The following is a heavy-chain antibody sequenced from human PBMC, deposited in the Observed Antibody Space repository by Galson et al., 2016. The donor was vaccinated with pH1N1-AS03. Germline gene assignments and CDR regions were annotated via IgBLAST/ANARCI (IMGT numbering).Heavy chain of an antibody. CDR1: GYTFTSYY. J-gene: IGHJ6*02. CDR3: ARASAGLTGYYYAMDV. CDR2: INPSDGNT. V-gene: IGHV1-46*01. Sequence: SVKVSCKASGYTFTSYYIHWVQQAPGQGREWMGIINPSDGNTNYAQRFQGRVTMTRDTSTSTVYMELSSLRSDDTAVYYCARASAGLTGYYYAMDVRGQGTTVTVSS. D-gene: IGHD4/OR15-4a*01.